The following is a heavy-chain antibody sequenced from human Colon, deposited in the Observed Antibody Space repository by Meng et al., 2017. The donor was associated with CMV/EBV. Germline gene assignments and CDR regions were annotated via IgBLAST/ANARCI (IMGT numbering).Heavy chain of an antibody. J-gene: IGHJ5*02. V-gene: IGHV4-34*01. CDR3: ARGYWWGSP. D-gene: IGHD2-8*02. Sequence: GPLRLSCAVYGGSFSGYYWSWIRQPPGKGLEWIGEINHSGSTNYNPSLKSRVTISVDTSKNQFSLKLSSVTAADTAVYYCARGYWWGSPWGQGTLVTVSS. CDR1: GGSFSGYY. CDR2: INHSGST.